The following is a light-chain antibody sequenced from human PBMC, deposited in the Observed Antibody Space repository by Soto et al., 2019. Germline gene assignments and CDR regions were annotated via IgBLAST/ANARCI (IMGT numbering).Light chain of an antibody. CDR2: DVS. Sequence: QSALTQPASVSGSPGQSITISCTGTSSDVGGYNYVSWYQQHPGKAPKLMIYDVSNRPSGVSNRCSGSKSGNTASLTISGLRAEDDADYYCSSYTSSSTRLYGFGTGTKVTVL. CDR3: SSYTSSSTRLYG. V-gene: IGLV2-14*01. CDR1: SSDVGGYNY. J-gene: IGLJ1*01.